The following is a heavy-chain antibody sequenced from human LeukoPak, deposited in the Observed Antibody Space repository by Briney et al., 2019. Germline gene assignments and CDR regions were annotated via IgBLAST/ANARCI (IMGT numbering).Heavy chain of an antibody. V-gene: IGHV3-9*03. Sequence: PGGSLRLSCAASGFTFDDYAMHWVRHAPGKGLEWVSGISWNSGSIGYADSVKGRFTISRDNAKNSLYLQMNSLRAEDMALYYCAKDASPYGGKGQSYYFDYWGQGTLVTVSS. CDR1: GFTFDDYA. J-gene: IGHJ4*02. CDR3: AKDASPYGGKGQSYYFDY. CDR2: ISWNSGSI. D-gene: IGHD4-23*01.